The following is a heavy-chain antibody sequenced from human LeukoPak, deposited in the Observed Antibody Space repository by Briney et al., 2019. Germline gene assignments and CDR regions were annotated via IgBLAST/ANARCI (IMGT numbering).Heavy chain of an antibody. CDR1: GGSISGYY. D-gene: IGHD5-12*01. CDR3: AREKPRGYSGYDSGY. CDR2: INHSGST. V-gene: IGHV4-34*01. Sequence: PSETLSLTCTVSGGSISGYYWSWIRQPPGKGLEWIGEINHSGSTNYNPSLKSRVTISVDTSKNQFSLKLSSVTAADTAVYYCAREKPRGYSGYDSGYWGQGTLVTVSS. J-gene: IGHJ4*02.